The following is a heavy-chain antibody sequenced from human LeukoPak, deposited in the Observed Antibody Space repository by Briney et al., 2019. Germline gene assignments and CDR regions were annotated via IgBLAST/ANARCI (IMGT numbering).Heavy chain of an antibody. V-gene: IGHV3-9*01. D-gene: IGHD2-8*02. Sequence: TGGSLRLSCAASGFTFDDYAMHWVRQAPGKGLEWVSGISWNSGSIGYADSVKGRFTISRDNSKNTLYLQMNSLRAEDTAVYYCAEGTLVLGYYYGMDVWGQGTTVTVSS. J-gene: IGHJ6*02. CDR1: GFTFDDYA. CDR3: AEGTLVLGYYYGMDV. CDR2: ISWNSGSI.